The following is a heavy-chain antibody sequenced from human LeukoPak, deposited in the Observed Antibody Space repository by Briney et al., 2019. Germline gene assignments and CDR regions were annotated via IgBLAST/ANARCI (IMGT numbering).Heavy chain of an antibody. J-gene: IGHJ5*02. CDR3: ARGQKRWLQFGWFDP. Sequence: KPSETLSLTCTVSGGSISSYYWSWIRQPPGKGLELIGYIYYSGSTNYNPSLKSRVTISVDTSKNQFSLKLSSVTAADTAVYYCARGQKRWLQFGWFDPWGQGTLVTVSS. V-gene: IGHV4-59*12. CDR1: GGSISSYY. CDR2: IYYSGST. D-gene: IGHD5-24*01.